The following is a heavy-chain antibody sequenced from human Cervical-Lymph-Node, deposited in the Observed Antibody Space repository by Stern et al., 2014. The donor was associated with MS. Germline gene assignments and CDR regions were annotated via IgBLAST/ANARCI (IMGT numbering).Heavy chain of an antibody. CDR1: GYSFISHA. Sequence: QVQLVQFGAEVKDPGASVKVSCKASGYSFISHAMHWVRQAPGQTFEWMGWINGDNGNTKYSQKLQGIVTITRDKTTSTAYMELSSLTSEDTAVYYCARAGYCSPSTCSDAFDIWGQGTMVTVSS. D-gene: IGHD2-15*01. CDR2: INGDNGNT. CDR3: ARAGYCSPSTCSDAFDI. J-gene: IGHJ3*02. V-gene: IGHV1-3*01.